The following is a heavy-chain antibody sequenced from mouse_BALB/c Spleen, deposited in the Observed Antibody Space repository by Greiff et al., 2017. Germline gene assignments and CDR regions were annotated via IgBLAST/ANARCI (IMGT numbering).Heavy chain of an antibody. Sequence: EVQVVESGGDLVKPGGSLKLSCAASGFTFSSYGMSWVRQTPDKRLEWVATISSGGSYTYYPDSVKGRFTISRDNAKNTLYLQMSSLKSEDTAMYYCARQGSDGYYVWFAYWGQGTLVTVSA. CDR1: GFTFSSYG. V-gene: IGHV5-6*01. D-gene: IGHD2-3*01. J-gene: IGHJ3*01. CDR3: ARQGSDGYYVWFAY. CDR2: ISSGGSYT.